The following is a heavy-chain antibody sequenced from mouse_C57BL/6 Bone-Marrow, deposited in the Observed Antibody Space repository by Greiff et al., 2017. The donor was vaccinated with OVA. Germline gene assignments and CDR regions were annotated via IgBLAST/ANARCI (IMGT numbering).Heavy chain of an antibody. J-gene: IGHJ1*03. D-gene: IGHD3-1*01. CDR1: GFTFSDYG. CDR2: ISSGSSTI. V-gene: IGHV5-17*01. Sequence: EVKLMESGGGLVKPGGSLKLSCAASGFTFSDYGMHWVRQAPEKGLEWVAYISSGSSTIYYADTVKGRFTISRDNAKNTLFLHMTSLRSEDTAMYYCARPWAWYFDVWGTGTTVTVSS. CDR3: ARPWAWYFDV.